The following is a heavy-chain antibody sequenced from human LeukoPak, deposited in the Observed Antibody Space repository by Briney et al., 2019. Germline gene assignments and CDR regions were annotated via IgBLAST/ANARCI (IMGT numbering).Heavy chain of an antibody. Sequence: SETLSLTCAVYGGSFSGYYWSWIRQPPGKGLEWIGEINHSGSTNYNPSLKSRVTISVDTSKYQFSLKLSSVTAADTAVYYCARSVLCFGELLSVPYYFDYWGQGTLVTVSS. J-gene: IGHJ4*02. CDR2: INHSGST. CDR1: GGSFSGYY. CDR3: ARSVLCFGELLSVPYYFDY. D-gene: IGHD3-10*01. V-gene: IGHV4-34*01.